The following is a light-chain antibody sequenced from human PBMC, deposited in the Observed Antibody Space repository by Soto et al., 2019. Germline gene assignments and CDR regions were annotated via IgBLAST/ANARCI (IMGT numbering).Light chain of an antibody. CDR2: KVS. CDR3: MEGTHWSPT. Sequence: DVVMTQSPLSLPVTLGQPASISCRSSQSLVYSDGNTYLSWFQQRPGQSPRRLIYKVSNWDFGVPDSFSGSGSGTDFKLNISRVEAEDVGVYVCMEGTHWSPTFGQGTRLEIK. V-gene: IGKV2D-30*01. CDR1: QSLVYSDGNTY. J-gene: IGKJ5*01.